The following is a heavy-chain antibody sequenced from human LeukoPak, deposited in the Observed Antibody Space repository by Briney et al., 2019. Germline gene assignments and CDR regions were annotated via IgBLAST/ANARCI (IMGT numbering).Heavy chain of an antibody. CDR1: GFTFSSYW. J-gene: IGHJ4*02. CDR3: AKDKYSPVRSMSEAAYYFDF. CDR2: IKQDGSEK. D-gene: IGHD6-13*01. Sequence: GGSLRLSCAASGFTFSSYWMSWVRQAPGKGLEWVANIKQDGSEKYYVDSVKGRFTISRDNAKNSLYLQMNSLRAEDTAVYHRAKDKYSPVRSMSEAAYYFDFWGPGTLVTVSS. V-gene: IGHV3-7*03.